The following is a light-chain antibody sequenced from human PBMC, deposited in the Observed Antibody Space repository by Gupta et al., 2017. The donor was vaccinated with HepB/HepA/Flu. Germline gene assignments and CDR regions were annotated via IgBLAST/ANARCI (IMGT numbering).Light chain of an antibody. CDR1: SSDVGNYKF. J-gene: IGLJ2*01. V-gene: IGLV2-23*02. CDR2: EVT. Sequence: QSALTQPASVSGSPGQSITISYTGTSSDVGNYKFVSWYQQHPGKAPKLLIYEVTKRPSGVSYRFSGSKSGNTASLTISGLQAEDEGDYFCYSHAGRKVFGGGTKLTVL. CDR3: YSHAGRKV.